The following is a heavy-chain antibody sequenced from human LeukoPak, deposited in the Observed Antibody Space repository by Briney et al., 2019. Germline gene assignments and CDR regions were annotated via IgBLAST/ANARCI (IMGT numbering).Heavy chain of an antibody. Sequence: SSETLSLTCTVSGYSISSGKYWAWIRQTPGKGLEWIGSIYYSGSTYYNPSLKSRVTMSVDTSKNQFSLKLSSVTAADTAVYYCARHAGGIAAAGTRPFDYWGQGTLVTVSS. CDR3: ARHAGGIAAAGTRPFDY. CDR1: GYSISSGKY. D-gene: IGHD6-13*01. J-gene: IGHJ4*02. V-gene: IGHV4-38-2*02. CDR2: IYYSGST.